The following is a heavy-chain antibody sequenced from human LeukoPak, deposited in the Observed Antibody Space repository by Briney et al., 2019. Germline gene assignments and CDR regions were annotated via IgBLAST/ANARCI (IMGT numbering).Heavy chain of an antibody. J-gene: IGHJ4*02. Sequence: PSETLSLTCTVSGGSISSSSYYWGWIRQPPGKGLEWIGSIYYSGSTYYNPSLKSRVTISVDTSKNQFSLKLSSVTAADTAVYYCARQTDGTDFDYWGQGTLVTVSS. CDR1: GGSISSSSYY. CDR3: ARQTDGTDFDY. V-gene: IGHV4-39*07. D-gene: IGHD2-8*02. CDR2: IYYSGST.